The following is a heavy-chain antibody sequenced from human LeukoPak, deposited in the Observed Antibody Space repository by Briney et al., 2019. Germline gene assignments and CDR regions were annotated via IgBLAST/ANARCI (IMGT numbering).Heavy chain of an antibody. D-gene: IGHD2-2*01. CDR1: GFTFSSYG. CDR2: ISCDGSNK. Sequence: GGSLRLSCGASGFTFSSYGMQWGRQAPGKGLGWVAVISCDGSNKYYADSVKGRFTISRDNAKNSRYLQRNSLRAEDTAFYHCARVHRYASSWHARDYWGQGTLVTVSS. J-gene: IGHJ4*02. V-gene: IGHV3-30*03. CDR3: ARVHRYASSWHARDY.